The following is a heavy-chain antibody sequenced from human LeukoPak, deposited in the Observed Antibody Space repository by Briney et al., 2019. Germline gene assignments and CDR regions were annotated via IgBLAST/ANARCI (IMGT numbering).Heavy chain of an antibody. V-gene: IGHV4-39*07. J-gene: IGHJ4*02. CDR1: GGSISSSTSY. Sequence: SETLSLTCTVSGGSISSSTSYWGWIRQPPGKGLEWIGSIYYSGSTYYNPSLKSRVTISVDTSKNQFSLKLSSVTAADTAVYYCARAESMVRGKQVGYWGQGTLVTVSS. CDR2: IYYSGST. CDR3: ARAESMVRGKQVGY. D-gene: IGHD3-10*01.